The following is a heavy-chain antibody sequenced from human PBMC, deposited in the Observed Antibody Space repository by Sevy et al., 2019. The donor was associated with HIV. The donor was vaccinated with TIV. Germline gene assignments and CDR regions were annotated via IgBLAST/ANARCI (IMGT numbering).Heavy chain of an antibody. CDR2: ISSSGSTI. D-gene: IGHD3-10*01. CDR1: GFTFSSYE. V-gene: IGHV3-48*03. CDR3: ARDERYYGSGSYYYKGYYFDY. Sequence: GGSLRLSCAASGFTFSSYEMNWVRQAPGKGLEWVSYISSSGSTIYYADSVKGRFTISRDNAKNSLYLQMNSLRAEDTAVYYCARDERYYGSGSYYYKGYYFDYWGQGTLVTVSS. J-gene: IGHJ4*02.